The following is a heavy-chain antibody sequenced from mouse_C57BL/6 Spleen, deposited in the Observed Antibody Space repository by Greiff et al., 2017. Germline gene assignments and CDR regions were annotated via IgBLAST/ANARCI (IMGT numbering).Heavy chain of an antibody. CDR2: IDPETGGT. CDR3: TRHYDEYYYAMDY. Sequence: VQLQQSGAELVRPGASVTLSCKASGYTFTDYEMHWVKQTPVHGLEWIGAIDPETGGTAYNQKFKGKAILTADKSSSTAYMELRSLTSEDSAVYYCTRHYDEYYYAMDYWGQGASVTVSS. J-gene: IGHJ4*01. V-gene: IGHV1-15*01. CDR1: GYTFTDYE. D-gene: IGHD2-3*01.